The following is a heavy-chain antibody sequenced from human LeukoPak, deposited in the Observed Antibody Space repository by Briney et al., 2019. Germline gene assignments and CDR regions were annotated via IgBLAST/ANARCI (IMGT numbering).Heavy chain of an antibody. V-gene: IGHV3-48*01. CDR3: ARDRGGWYDWFDP. Sequence: GGSLRLSCAASGFTFSSYSMNWVRQAPGKGLEWVSYISSSSSTIYYADSVKGRFTISRDNAKNSLYLQMNSLRAEDTAVYYCARDRGGWYDWFDPWRQGTLVTVSS. J-gene: IGHJ5*02. D-gene: IGHD6-19*01. CDR1: GFTFSSYS. CDR2: ISSSSSTI.